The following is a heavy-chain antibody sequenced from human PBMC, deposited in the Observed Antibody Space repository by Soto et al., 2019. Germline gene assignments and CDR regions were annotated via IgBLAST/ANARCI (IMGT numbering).Heavy chain of an antibody. D-gene: IGHD5-12*01. J-gene: IGHJ6*02. CDR1: GFTFSSYA. Sequence: QVQLVESGGGVVQPGRSLRLSCAASGFTFSSYAMHWVRQAPGKGLEWVAVISYDGSNKYYADSVKGRFTISRDNSKNTLYLQMNSLRAEDTAVYYCARDGSDIVATTNYHYGVDVWGQGTTVTVSS. CDR3: ARDGSDIVATTNYHYGVDV. V-gene: IGHV3-30-3*01. CDR2: ISYDGSNK.